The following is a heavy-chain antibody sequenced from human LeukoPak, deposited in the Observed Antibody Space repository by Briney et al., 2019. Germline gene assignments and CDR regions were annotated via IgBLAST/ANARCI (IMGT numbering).Heavy chain of an antibody. CDR3: ARLPRTGYSSSWSRGWFDP. CDR1: GGSFSGYY. CDR2: INHSGST. V-gene: IGHV4-34*01. Sequence: PSETLSLTCAVYGGSFSGYYWSCIRQPPGKGLEWIGEINHSGSTNYNPSLKSRVTISVDTSKNQFSLKLSSVTAADTAVYYCARLPRTGYSSSWSRGWFDPWGQGTLVTVSS. D-gene: IGHD6-13*01. J-gene: IGHJ5*02.